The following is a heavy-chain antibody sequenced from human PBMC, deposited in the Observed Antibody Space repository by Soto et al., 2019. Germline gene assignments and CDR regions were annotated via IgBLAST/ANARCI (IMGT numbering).Heavy chain of an antibody. CDR1: GYPVTAYY. D-gene: IGHD3-3*01. V-gene: IGHV1-2*02. CDR3: ARRGGVGVTGSAAFDM. J-gene: IGHJ3*02. Sequence: QLHLVQSGAVVKKPGASVTVSCSASGYPVTAYYMHWVRQAPGRGLEWMGGINPATGAAKYTQTCQGRVPITRAPSPSTVFMELSGLTSADTAVFYCARRGGVGVTGSAAFDMWGQGTLVTVSS. CDR2: INPATGAA.